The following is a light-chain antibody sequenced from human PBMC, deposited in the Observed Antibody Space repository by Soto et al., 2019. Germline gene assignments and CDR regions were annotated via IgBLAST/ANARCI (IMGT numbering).Light chain of an antibody. V-gene: IGKV3-11*01. Sequence: EIVLTQSPATLFLSPGERATLSCRASQSVSSYLAWYQQKPGQAPRLLIYDASNSATGIPARFSGSGSGTDFALTISSLEPEDFAVYYCQQRSNWPPGGWTFGRGTKVEIK. CDR1: QSVSSY. CDR2: DAS. CDR3: QQRSNWPPGGWT. J-gene: IGKJ1*01.